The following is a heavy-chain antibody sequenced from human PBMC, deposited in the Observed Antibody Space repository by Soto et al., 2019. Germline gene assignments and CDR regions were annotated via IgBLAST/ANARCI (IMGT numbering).Heavy chain of an antibody. CDR3: ARDSDITYFDY. D-gene: IGHD3-10*01. Sequence: SETLSLTCTVSGGSISSYYWSWIRQPPGKGLEWIGYIYYSGSTNYNPSLKSRVTISVDTSKNQFPLKLSSVTAADTAVYYCARDSDITYFDYWGQGTLVTVSS. CDR2: IYYSGST. J-gene: IGHJ4*02. V-gene: IGHV4-59*01. CDR1: GGSISSYY.